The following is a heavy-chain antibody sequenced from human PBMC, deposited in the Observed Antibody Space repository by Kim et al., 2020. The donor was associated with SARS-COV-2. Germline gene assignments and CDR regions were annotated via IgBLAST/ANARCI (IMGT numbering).Heavy chain of an antibody. J-gene: IGHJ4*02. CDR3: AKDLLHYHDYGDYGGDY. Sequence: GGSLRLSCAGSGLTFSSYVLSWVRQAPEKGLEWVSAISRSGDTTYYADSVKGRFTVSRDNSKNTMYLHMNSLRAEDTAVYYCAKDLLHYHDYGDYGGDYWGQGTLVTVSS. CDR2: ISRSGDTT. V-gene: IGHV3-23*01. CDR1: GLTFSSYV. D-gene: IGHD4-17*01.